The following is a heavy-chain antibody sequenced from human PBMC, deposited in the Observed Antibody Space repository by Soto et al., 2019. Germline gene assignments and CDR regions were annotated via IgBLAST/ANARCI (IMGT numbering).Heavy chain of an antibody. CDR1: GYTFSNYG. Sequence: ASVKVSCKASGYTFSNYGFIWVRQAPGQGLEWMGWLSVYNGKTNYAKNVQGRVTMTTDTSTNTVYMELRGLTSYDTALYYCAARPGGPEYTFDYFDSWGQGTLVNVSS. CDR2: LSVYNGKT. D-gene: IGHD3-16*01. CDR3: AARPGGPEYTFDYFDS. V-gene: IGHV1-18*01. J-gene: IGHJ4*02.